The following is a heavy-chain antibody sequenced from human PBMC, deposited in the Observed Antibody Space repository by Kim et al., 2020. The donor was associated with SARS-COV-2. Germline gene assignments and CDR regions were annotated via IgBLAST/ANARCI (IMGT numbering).Heavy chain of an antibody. J-gene: IGHJ4*02. V-gene: IGHV3-74*01. CDR3: ARSNRYFDY. Sequence: SSTSYADSVKCRFTISRNNAKNTLYLQMNSLRAEDTAVYYCARSNRYFDYWGQGTLVTVSS. CDR2: SST.